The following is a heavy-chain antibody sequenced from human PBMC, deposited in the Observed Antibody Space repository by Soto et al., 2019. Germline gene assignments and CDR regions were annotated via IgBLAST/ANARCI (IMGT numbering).Heavy chain of an antibody. CDR1: GYTFTSYY. Sequence: GASVKVSCKASGYTFTSYYMHWVRQAPGQGLEWMGIINPSGGSTSYAQKFQGRVTMTRDTSTSTVYMELSSLRSEDTAVYYCARAISSSAYYYYYYGMDVWGQGTTVTVSS. V-gene: IGHV1-46*01. CDR2: INPSGGST. J-gene: IGHJ6*02. D-gene: IGHD6-6*01. CDR3: ARAISSSAYYYYYYGMDV.